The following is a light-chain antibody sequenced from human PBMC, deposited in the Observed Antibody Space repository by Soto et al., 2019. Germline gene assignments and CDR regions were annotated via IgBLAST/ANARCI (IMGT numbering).Light chain of an antibody. V-gene: IGKV1-5*03. CDR1: QSISSW. Sequence: DIQMTQSPSTLSASVGDRVTITCRASQSISSWLAWYQQKPGKAPKLLIYKASSLESGVPSRFSGSGSGAEFTLPLSSRQPDDFATYYCQTYNSYSWTFGQGTKVEIK. CDR3: QTYNSYSWT. J-gene: IGKJ1*01. CDR2: KAS.